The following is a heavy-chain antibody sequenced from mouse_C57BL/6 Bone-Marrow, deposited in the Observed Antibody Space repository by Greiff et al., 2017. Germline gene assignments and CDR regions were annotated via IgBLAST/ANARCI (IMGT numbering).Heavy chain of an antibody. CDR3: ASSRYSVFAY. J-gene: IGHJ3*01. CDR1: GYTFTDYY. D-gene: IGHD2-14*01. Sequence: QVQLKESGAELVRPGASVKLSCKASGYTFTDYYINWVKQRPGQGLEWIARIYPGSGNTYYNEKFKGKATLTSEKSSSNAYMQLSSLTSEDSAVYFCASSRYSVFAYWGQGTLVTVSA. V-gene: IGHV1-76*01. CDR2: IYPGSGNT.